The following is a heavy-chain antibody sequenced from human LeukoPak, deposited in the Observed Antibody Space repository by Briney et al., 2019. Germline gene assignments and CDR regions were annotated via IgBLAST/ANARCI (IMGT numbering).Heavy chain of an antibody. CDR2: ISSSSSYI. Sequence: PGGSLRLSCAASGFTISSYSMNWVRQAPGKGLEWASSISSSSSYIYYADSVKGRFTISRDNAKNSLYLQMNSLRAEDTAVYYCARGRIAAAGYGMDVWGKGTTVTVSS. D-gene: IGHD6-13*01. CDR1: GFTISSYS. V-gene: IGHV3-21*01. CDR3: ARGRIAAAGYGMDV. J-gene: IGHJ6*04.